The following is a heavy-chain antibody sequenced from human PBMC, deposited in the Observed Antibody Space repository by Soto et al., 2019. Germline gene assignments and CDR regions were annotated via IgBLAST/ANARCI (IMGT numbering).Heavy chain of an antibody. V-gene: IGHV3-23*01. J-gene: IGHJ4*02. CDR3: ATYNRYFDY. CDR2: ISGSATGT. Sequence: EVHLLESGGVLVQPGGSLRLSCAASGFTFNAYAMSWVRQAPGRGLEWVSTISGSATGTYYAASVKGRFTISRDNSKNARYLQMDSLRAEDTAVYYCATYNRYFDYWGQGTLVTVSS. D-gene: IGHD1-20*01. CDR1: GFTFNAYA.